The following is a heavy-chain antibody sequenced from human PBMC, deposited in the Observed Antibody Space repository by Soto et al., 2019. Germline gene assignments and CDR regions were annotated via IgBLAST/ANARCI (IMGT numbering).Heavy chain of an antibody. J-gene: IGHJ6*02. Sequence: ASVKVSCKASGYTFTSYAMHWVRQAPGQRLEWMGWINADNGNTNYAQKLQGRVTMTTDTSTSTAYMELRSLRSDDTAVYYCARDPKSSTAMDYYYYYGMDVWGQGTTVTVSS. CDR3: ARDPKSSTAMDYYYYYGMDV. D-gene: IGHD5-18*01. V-gene: IGHV1-3*01. CDR2: INADNGNT. CDR1: GYTFTSYA.